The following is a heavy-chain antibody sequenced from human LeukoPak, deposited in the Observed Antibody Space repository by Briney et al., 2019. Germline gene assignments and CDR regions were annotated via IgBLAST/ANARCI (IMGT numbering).Heavy chain of an antibody. CDR1: GFTFSNYW. CDR2: IDNAGSTT. V-gene: IGHV3-74*03. J-gene: IGHJ4*02. Sequence: PGGSLRLSCAASGFTFSNYWIHWVRHAPGKGLVWVSRIDNAGSTTTYADSVKGRFTISRDNAENTLYLQMNSLRVEDTAVYYCVRSAFHAGSGNYYDYWGQGTLVTVSS. D-gene: IGHD3-22*01. CDR3: VRSAFHAGSGNYYDY.